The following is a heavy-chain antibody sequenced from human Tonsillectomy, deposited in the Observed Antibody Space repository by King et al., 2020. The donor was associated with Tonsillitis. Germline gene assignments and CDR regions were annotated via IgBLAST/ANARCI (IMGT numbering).Heavy chain of an antibody. Sequence: VQLVESGGGVVQPGRSLRLSCAASGFTFSSYAMHWVRQAPGKGLEWVAVISYDGSNKYYADSVKGRFTISRDNSKNTLYLQMNSLRAEDTAVYYCASRVFILVRDAFDIWGQGTMVTVSS. CDR3: ASRVFILVRDAFDI. V-gene: IGHV3-30-3*01. CDR1: GFTFSSYA. J-gene: IGHJ3*02. D-gene: IGHD3-3*01. CDR2: ISYDGSNK.